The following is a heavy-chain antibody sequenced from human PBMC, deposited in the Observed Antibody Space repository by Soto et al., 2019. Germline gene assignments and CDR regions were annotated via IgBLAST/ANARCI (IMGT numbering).Heavy chain of an antibody. J-gene: IGHJ4*02. CDR3: ARDMTTYDFWSGYSRNYFDY. CDR2: ISYDGSNK. CDR1: GFTFSSYA. D-gene: IGHD3-3*01. Sequence: PGGSLRLSCAASGFTFSSYAMHWVRQAPGKGLEWVAVISYDGSNKYYADSVKGRFTISRDNSKNTLYLQMNSLRAEDTAVYYCARDMTTYDFWSGYSRNYFDYWGQGTLVTVSS. V-gene: IGHV3-30-3*01.